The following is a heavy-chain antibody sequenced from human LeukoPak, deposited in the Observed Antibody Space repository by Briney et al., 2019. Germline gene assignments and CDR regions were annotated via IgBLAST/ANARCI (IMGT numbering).Heavy chain of an antibody. CDR1: GFTVSSNY. CDR2: IYSGGST. J-gene: IGHJ3*02. Sequence: PGGSLRLSCAASGFTVSSNYMSWVRQAPGKGLEWVSVIYSGGSTYYADSVKGRFTISRDNSKNTLYLQMNSLRTEATAVYYCARDAPMLVDWDGGDYAFDIWGQGTTVTVCS. D-gene: IGHD2-21*01. V-gene: IGHV3-66*02. CDR3: ARDAPMLVDWDGGDYAFDI.